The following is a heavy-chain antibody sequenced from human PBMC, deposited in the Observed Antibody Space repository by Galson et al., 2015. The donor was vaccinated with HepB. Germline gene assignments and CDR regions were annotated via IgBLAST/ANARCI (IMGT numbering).Heavy chain of an antibody. CDR1: GFTFSSYW. D-gene: IGHD2-2*02. Sequence: SLRLSCAASGFTFSSYWMSWVRQAPGKGLEWVANIKQDGSEKYYVDSVKGRFTISRDNAKNSLYLQMNSLRAEDTAVYYCARDRMYCSSTSCYTGGLDYWGQGTLVAVSS. V-gene: IGHV3-7*01. J-gene: IGHJ4*02. CDR3: ARDRMYCSSTSCYTGGLDY. CDR2: IKQDGSEK.